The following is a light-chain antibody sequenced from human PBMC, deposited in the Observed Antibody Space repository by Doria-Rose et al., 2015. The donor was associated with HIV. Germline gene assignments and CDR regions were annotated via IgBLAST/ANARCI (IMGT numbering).Light chain of an antibody. J-gene: IGKJ1*01. Sequence: CFHQEPGKAPKLLISAASRLQSGVPSRFSGSGSGTDFTLTISGLQPGDFATYYCQQTYSSPPWTFGQGTKVEMK. CDR3: QQTYSSPPWT. V-gene: IGKV1-39*01. CDR2: AAS.